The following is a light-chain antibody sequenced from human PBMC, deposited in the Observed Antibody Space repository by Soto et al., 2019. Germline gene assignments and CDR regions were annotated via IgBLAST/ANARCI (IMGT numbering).Light chain of an antibody. CDR2: GTS. Sequence: VLTQSPGTLSLSPGERATLSCRASQSVTTTYLGWYQQKPGQAPRLLVYGTSSRATGTPDRFSGSGSGTDFTLTISSLEPEDFAVYYCQHYGSSPPMYTFGQGTKLEIK. J-gene: IGKJ2*01. CDR1: QSVTTTY. V-gene: IGKV3-20*01. CDR3: QHYGSSPPMYT.